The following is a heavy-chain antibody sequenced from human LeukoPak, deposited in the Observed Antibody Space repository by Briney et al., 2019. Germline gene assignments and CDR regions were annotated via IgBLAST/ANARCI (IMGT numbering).Heavy chain of an antibody. D-gene: IGHD1-7*01. Sequence: PSETLSLTCAVYGVSFSGYYWSWIRQPPGKGLEWIGEINHSGSTNYNPSLKSRVTKSVDTSKNQFSLKLSSVTAADTAVYYCARRELWGRAFDIWGQGTMVTVSS. J-gene: IGHJ3*02. CDR3: ARRELWGRAFDI. CDR2: INHSGST. CDR1: GVSFSGYY. V-gene: IGHV4-34*01.